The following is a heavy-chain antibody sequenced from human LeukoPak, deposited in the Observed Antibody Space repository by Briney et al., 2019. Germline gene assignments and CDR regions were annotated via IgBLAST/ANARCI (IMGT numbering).Heavy chain of an antibody. CDR3: AREGGYDFWSGAFDI. V-gene: IGHV3-21*01. D-gene: IGHD3-3*01. CDR2: ISSSSSYI. CDR1: GFTVSSNY. Sequence: GGSLRLSCAASGFTVSSNYMSWVRQAPGKGLEWVSSISSSSSYIYYADSVKGRFTISRDNAKNSLYLQMNSLRAEDTAVYYCAREGGYDFWSGAFDIWGQGTMVTVSS. J-gene: IGHJ3*02.